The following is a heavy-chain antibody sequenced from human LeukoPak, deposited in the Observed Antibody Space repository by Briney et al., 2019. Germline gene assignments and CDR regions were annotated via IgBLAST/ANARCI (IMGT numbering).Heavy chain of an antibody. V-gene: IGHV3-30-3*01. J-gene: IGHJ2*01. D-gene: IGHD1-26*01. CDR2: ISYDGSNK. Sequence: GRSLRLSCAASGFTFSSYAMHWVRQAPGKGLEWVAVISYDGSNKYYADSVKGRFTISRDNSKNTLYLQMNSLRAEDTAVYYCARDQLSGSYYGLNPFDLWGRGTLVTVSS. CDR3: ARDQLSGSYYGLNPFDL. CDR1: GFTFSSYA.